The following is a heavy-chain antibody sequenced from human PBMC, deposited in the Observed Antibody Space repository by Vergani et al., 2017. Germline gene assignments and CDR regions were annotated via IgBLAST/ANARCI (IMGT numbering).Heavy chain of an antibody. Sequence: QVQLQQWGAGLLKPSETLSLTCAVYGGSFSGYYWSWIRQPPGKGLEWIGEINHSGSTNYNPSLKSRVTISVDTSKNQFSLKLSSVTAADTAVYYWARARGYSSGGYYYYYGMGVWGRGTTVSVCS. CDR1: GGSFSGYY. CDR3: ARARGYSSGGYYYYYGMGV. V-gene: IGHV4-34*01. D-gene: IGHD6-19*01. CDR2: INHSGST. J-gene: IGHJ6*02.